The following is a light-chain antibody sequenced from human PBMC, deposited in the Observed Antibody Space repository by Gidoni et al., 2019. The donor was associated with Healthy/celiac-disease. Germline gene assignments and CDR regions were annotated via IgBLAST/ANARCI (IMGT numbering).Light chain of an antibody. CDR1: QSVSSSY. Sequence: DIVLTQSPGTLSLSPGERATLSCRASQSVSSSYLAWYQQKPGQAPRLLIYGASSRATGIPDRFSGSGSGTDFTLTISRLEPEDVAVYYCQQYGSSPQTFGPGTKVDIK. J-gene: IGKJ3*01. CDR3: QQYGSSPQT. CDR2: GAS. V-gene: IGKV3-20*01.